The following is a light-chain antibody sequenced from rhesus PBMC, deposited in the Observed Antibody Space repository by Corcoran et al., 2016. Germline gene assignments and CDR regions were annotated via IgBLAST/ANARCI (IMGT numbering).Light chain of an antibody. CDR3: QQSSNLYS. CDR1: QSVGSY. J-gene: IGKJ2*01. Sequence: ETVVTQSPATLSLSPGERATLSCRASQSVGSYLAWYQQKPGQAPRLLMYGASNRATGIPDRVSGSGSGTDFTLTISSLEPEDVGVYYCQQSSNLYSFGQVTKVEIK. CDR2: GAS. V-gene: IGKV3-24*04.